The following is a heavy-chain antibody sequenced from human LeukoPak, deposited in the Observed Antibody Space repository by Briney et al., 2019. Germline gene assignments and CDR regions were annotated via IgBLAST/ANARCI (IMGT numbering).Heavy chain of an antibody. CDR3: ASTVLAPGFDF. CDR1: GGSISSSNW. V-gene: IGHV4-4*02. Sequence: SETLSLTCAVSGGSISSSNWWSWVRQPPGKGLEWIGEIYHSGSTNYNPSLQSRLTISIDKSKSQFSLKLSSVTAADTAVYYCASTVLAPGFDFWGQGTLVTVSS. J-gene: IGHJ4*02. CDR2: IYHSGST. D-gene: IGHD4-23*01.